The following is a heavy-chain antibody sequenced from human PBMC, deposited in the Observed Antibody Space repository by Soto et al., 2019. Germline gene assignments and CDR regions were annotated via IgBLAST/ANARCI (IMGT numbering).Heavy chain of an antibody. J-gene: IGHJ6*02. CDR2: IWYDGSNK. V-gene: IGHV3-33*01. CDR1: GFTFSSYG. D-gene: IGHD3-3*01. CDR3: ARAYYDFWSGYYTGIYYYYGMDV. Sequence: GGSLRLSCAASGFTFSSYGMHWVRQAPGKGLEWVAVIWYDGSNKYYADSVKGRFTISRDNSKNTLYLQMNSLRAEDTAVYYCARAYYDFWSGYYTGIYYYYGMDVWGQGTTVTVSS.